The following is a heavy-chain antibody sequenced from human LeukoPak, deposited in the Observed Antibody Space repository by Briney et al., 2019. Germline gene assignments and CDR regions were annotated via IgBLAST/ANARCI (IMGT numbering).Heavy chain of an antibody. CDR2: INPNSGGT. Sequence: ASVKVSCKASGYTFTGYYMHWVRQAPGQGLEWMGRINPNSGGTNYAQKFQGRVTMTRDTSISTAYMELSRLRSDDTAVYYCARPSSGSGSKPVLDYWGQGTLVTVSS. J-gene: IGHJ4*02. V-gene: IGHV1-2*06. D-gene: IGHD1-26*01. CDR1: GYTFTGYY. CDR3: ARPSSGSGSKPVLDY.